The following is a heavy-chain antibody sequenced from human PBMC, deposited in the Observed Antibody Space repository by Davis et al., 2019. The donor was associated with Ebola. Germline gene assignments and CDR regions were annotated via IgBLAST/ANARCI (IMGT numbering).Heavy chain of an antibody. CDR3: ARYYYDSSGYSSY. Sequence: MPSETLSLTCTVSGGSISSGDYYWSWIRQPPGKGLEWIGYIYYSGSTYYNPSLKSRVTISVDTSKNQFSLKLSSVTAADTAVYYCARYYYDSSGYSSYWGQGTLVTVSS. J-gene: IGHJ4*02. CDR2: IYYSGST. D-gene: IGHD3-22*01. V-gene: IGHV4-30-4*01. CDR1: GGSISSGDYY.